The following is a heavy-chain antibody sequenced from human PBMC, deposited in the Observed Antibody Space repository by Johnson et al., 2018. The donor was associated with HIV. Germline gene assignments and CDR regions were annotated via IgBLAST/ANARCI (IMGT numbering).Heavy chain of an antibody. CDR1: GFTFSSYA. Sequence: QVQLVESGGGVVQPGRSLRLSCAASGFTFSSYAMHWVRQAPGKGLEWVAVISYDGSNKYYADSVKGRFTISSENAKNSLYLQMNSLRAGDTAVSYCARAQLEQYYNFWSGPHAAFDIWGQGTMVTVSS. D-gene: IGHD3-3*01. CDR3: ARAQLEQYYNFWSGPHAAFDI. J-gene: IGHJ3*02. CDR2: ISYDGSNK. V-gene: IGHV3-30*14.